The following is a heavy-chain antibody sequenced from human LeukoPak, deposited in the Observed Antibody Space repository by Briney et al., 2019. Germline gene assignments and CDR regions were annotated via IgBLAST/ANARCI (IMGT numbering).Heavy chain of an antibody. V-gene: IGHV3-53*01. J-gene: IGHJ6*02. D-gene: IGHD3-10*01. CDR3: VSDGGSGSYGDHYYYGMDV. CDR1: AFTVSSND. CDR2: IYGGATK. Sequence: GGSLRLSCAASAFTVSSNDMSWVRQAPGKGLEWVSFIYGGATKYYADFGKGRFTISRDNSKNTLYLQMKSLRAEDTAVYYCVSDGGSGSYGDHYYYGMDVWGPGTTVIVSS.